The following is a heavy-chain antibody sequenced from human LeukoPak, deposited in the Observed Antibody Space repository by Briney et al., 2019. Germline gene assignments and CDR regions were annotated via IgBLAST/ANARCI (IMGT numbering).Heavy chain of an antibody. CDR1: GFTFSSYA. CDR2: ISYDGSNK. D-gene: IGHD4-17*01. CDR3: AKDRAAGAVTTYDS. V-gene: IGHV3-30-3*01. Sequence: GGSLRLSCTASGFTFSSYAMYWVRQAPGKGLEWVAQISYDGSNKYHADSVKGRFTISRDNSKNTLSLHLNSLKAGDTSLYYCAKDRAAGAVTTYDSWGQGTLVTVSS. J-gene: IGHJ4*02.